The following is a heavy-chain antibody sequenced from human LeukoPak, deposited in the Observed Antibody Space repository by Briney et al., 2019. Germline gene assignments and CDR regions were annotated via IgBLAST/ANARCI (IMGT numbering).Heavy chain of an antibody. V-gene: IGHV1-2*02. CDR2: INPKSGGT. CDR1: GYTFINYY. Sequence: ASVKVSCKASGYTFINYYMHWVRQAPGQGLEWMGWINPKSGGTNYAQKFQGRVTMTWDTSISTAYMELNRLRSDDTAMYYCVPSNSFEYYFDYWGQGTLVTVSS. J-gene: IGHJ4*02. D-gene: IGHD3-16*01. CDR3: VPSNSFEYYFDY.